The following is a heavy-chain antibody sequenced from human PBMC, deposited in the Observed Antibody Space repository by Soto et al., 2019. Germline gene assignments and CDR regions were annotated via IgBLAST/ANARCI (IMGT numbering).Heavy chain of an antibody. Sequence: QVQLVQSGAEVKKPGASVKVSCKASGYTFTIYAMHWVRQAPGQRLEWMGWINVGNGNTKYSQRFQGRVTITRDTSASTAYMELSSLRSEDTAVYYCARARIIATFDYWGQGTLVTVSS. D-gene: IGHD6-13*01. CDR2: INVGNGNT. CDR1: GYTFTIYA. CDR3: ARARIIATFDY. V-gene: IGHV1-3*01. J-gene: IGHJ4*02.